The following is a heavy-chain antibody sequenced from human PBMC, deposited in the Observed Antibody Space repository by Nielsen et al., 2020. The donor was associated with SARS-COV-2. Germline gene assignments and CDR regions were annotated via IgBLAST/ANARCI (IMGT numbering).Heavy chain of an antibody. CDR2: ISSSSSYT. D-gene: IGHD3-9*01. CDR3: ARNYDILTGSPYYYYYGMDV. Sequence: GESLKISCAASGYTFSDYYMSWIRQAPGKGLEWVSYISSSSSYTNYADSVKGRFTISRDNAKNSLYLQMNSLRAEDTAVYYCARNYDILTGSPYYYYYGMDVWGQGTTVTVSS. J-gene: IGHJ6*02. V-gene: IGHV3-11*06. CDR1: GYTFSDYY.